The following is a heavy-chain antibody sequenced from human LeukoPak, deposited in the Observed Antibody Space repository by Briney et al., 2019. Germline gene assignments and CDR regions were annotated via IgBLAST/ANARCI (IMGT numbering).Heavy chain of an antibody. D-gene: IGHD6-13*01. J-gene: IGHJ3*02. V-gene: IGHV3-48*03. CDR2: ISSSGSTI. Sequence: GGSLRLSCTASGFTFSSYAMSWVRQTPGKGLEWVSYISSSGSTISYADSVKGRFTISRDNAKNSLYLQMNSLRADDTAVYYCAREAAADVFDIWGQGTMVTVSS. CDR3: AREAAADVFDI. CDR1: GFTFSSYA.